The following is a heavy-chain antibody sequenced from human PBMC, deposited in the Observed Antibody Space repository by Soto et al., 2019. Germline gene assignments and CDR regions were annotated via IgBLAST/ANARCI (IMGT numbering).Heavy chain of an antibody. D-gene: IGHD4-4*01. J-gene: IGHJ5*02. CDR2: VYYSGTS. CDR3: AHLRDYNNYGWFDP. CDR1: GDSISSSPYY. V-gene: IGHV4-39*01. Sequence: QLQLQESGPGLVKPSETLSLTCSVSGDSISSSPYYWAWIRQPPGQALEWIGNVYYSGTSYRNPSLMSRVTLSVDRSKNQFSLHLTSVTAADSAVYYCAHLRDYNNYGWFDPWGPGSLVTVSS.